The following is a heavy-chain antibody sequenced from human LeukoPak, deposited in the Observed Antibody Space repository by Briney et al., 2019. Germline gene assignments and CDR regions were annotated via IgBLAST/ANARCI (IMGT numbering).Heavy chain of an antibody. J-gene: IGHJ4*02. CDR2: ISDSGGST. CDR1: GFTFSSYA. CDR3: AKDAAVAGPPFDY. V-gene: IGHV3-23*01. D-gene: IGHD6-19*01. Sequence: GGSLRPSCAASGFTFSSYAMHWVRQAPGKGLEWVSGISDSGGSTYYADSVKGRFTISRDNSKNTLYLQMNSLRAEDTAVYYCAKDAAVAGPPFDYWGQGTLVTVSS.